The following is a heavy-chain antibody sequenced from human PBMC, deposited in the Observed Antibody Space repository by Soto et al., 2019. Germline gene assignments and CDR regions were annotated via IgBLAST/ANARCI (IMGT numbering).Heavy chain of an antibody. CDR2: ISAYNGNT. D-gene: IGHD2-21*02. CDR1: GYTFTSYG. Sequence: ASVKVSCKASGYTFTSYGISWVRPAPGQGLEWMGWISAYNGNTNYAQKLQGRVTMTTDTSTSTAYMELRSLRSDDTAVYYCARLGYCGGDCYSHYFDYWGQGTLVTVSS. J-gene: IGHJ4*02. V-gene: IGHV1-18*04. CDR3: ARLGYCGGDCYSHYFDY.